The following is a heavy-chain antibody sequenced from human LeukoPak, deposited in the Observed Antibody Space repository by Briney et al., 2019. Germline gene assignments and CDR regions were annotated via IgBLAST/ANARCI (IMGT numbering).Heavy chain of an antibody. V-gene: IGHV4-39*01. J-gene: IGHJ4*02. CDR2: IFYSAST. D-gene: IGHD6-19*01. CDR3: ARSSAMGSGWYRPVDN. Sequence: SETLSLTCTVSGGSITSTSYYWGWIRQPPGKGLDWIGNIFYSASTYYNPSLKSRVTISVDTSKNQFSLKVNSVTATDTAVYYCARSSAMGSGWYRPVDNWGQGILVTVSS. CDR1: GGSITSTSYY.